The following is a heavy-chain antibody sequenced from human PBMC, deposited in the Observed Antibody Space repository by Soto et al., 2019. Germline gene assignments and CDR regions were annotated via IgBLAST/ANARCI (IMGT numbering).Heavy chain of an antibody. D-gene: IGHD3-22*01. CDR3: ARALGYYYDSSGYYPGGCMDV. Sequence: QVQLVQSGAEVKKPGSSVKVSCKASGGTFSSYAISWVRQAPGQGLEWMGGIIPIFGTANYAQKFQGRVTITADESTSTAYMELSSLRSEDTAVYYCARALGYYYDSSGYYPGGCMDVWGQGTTVTVSS. J-gene: IGHJ6*02. CDR2: IIPIFGTA. CDR1: GGTFSSYA. V-gene: IGHV1-69*01.